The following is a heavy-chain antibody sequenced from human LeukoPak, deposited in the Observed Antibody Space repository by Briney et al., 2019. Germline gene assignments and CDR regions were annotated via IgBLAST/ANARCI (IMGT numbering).Heavy chain of an antibody. Sequence: SGGSLRLSCAASGFTFSNYWMHWVRQAPGKGLEWVSGISWNSGSIGYADSVKGRFTISRDNAKNSLYLQMNSLRAEDTALYYCANGEAWSQGTLVTVSS. V-gene: IGHV3-9*01. CDR3: ANGEA. CDR2: ISWNSGSI. CDR1: GFTFSNYW. D-gene: IGHD3-10*01. J-gene: IGHJ5*02.